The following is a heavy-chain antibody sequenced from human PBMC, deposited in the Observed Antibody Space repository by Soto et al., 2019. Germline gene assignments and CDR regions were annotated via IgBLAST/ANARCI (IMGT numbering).Heavy chain of an antibody. V-gene: IGHV1-69*04. CDR2: IIPILGIA. CDR1: GGTFSSYT. CDR3: ARDGWVGATEYFDL. Sequence: SVKVSCKASGGTFSSYTISWVRQAPGQGLEWMGRIIPILGIADYAQKFQGRVTITADKSTSTAYMELSSLRSEDTAVYYCARDGWVGATEYFDLWGRGTLVTVSS. D-gene: IGHD1-26*01. J-gene: IGHJ2*01.